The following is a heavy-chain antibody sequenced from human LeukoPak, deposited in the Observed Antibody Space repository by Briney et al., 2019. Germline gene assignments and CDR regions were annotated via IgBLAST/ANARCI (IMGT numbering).Heavy chain of an antibody. CDR1: GYNFSSYY. CDR3: ARDATRGIGGSYDLDF. J-gene: IGHJ4*02. V-gene: IGHV1-46*01. CDR2: LNPSRGTT. Sequence: ASVKVSCKASGYNFSSYYIQWVRQDPGQGLEWMGLLNPSRGTTAYAPKFQGGVTMTRDTSSNTVYMELRGLRSDDTAIYYCARDATRGIGGSYDLDFWGQGSLVTVSS. D-gene: IGHD3-16*01.